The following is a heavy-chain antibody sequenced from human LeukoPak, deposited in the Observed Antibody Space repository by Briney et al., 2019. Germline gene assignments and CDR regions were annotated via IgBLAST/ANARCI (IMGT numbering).Heavy chain of an antibody. D-gene: IGHD6-13*01. J-gene: IGHJ5*02. CDR2: INPSGGRT. CDR1: VYTFTSYY. Sequence: ASVKVSCKASVYTFTSYYMHWVRQAPGQGLEWMGIINPSGGRTSYEQKFQGRVTMTRDTSTSTVYMELSSLRSEDTAVYYCARFAPHSSRIAAAGTLDLWGQGTLVTVSS. CDR3: ARFAPHSSRIAAAGTLDL. V-gene: IGHV1-46*01.